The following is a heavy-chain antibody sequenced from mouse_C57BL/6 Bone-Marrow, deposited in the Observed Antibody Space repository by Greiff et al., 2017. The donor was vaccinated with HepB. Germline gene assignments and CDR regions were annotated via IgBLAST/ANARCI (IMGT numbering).Heavy chain of an antibody. Sequence: EVKLMESGGGLVKPGGSLKLSCAASGFTFSSYAMSWVRQTPEKRLEWVATISDGGSYTYYPDNVKGRFTISRDNAKNNLYLQMSPLKSEDTAMYYCARVCYFDVWGTGTTVTVSS. V-gene: IGHV5-4*03. CDR1: GFTFSSYA. J-gene: IGHJ1*03. CDR2: ISDGGSYT. CDR3: ARVCYFDV.